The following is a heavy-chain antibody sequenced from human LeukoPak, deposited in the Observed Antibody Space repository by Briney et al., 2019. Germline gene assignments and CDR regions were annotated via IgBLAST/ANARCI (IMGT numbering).Heavy chain of an antibody. CDR1: GFTFSSYA. Sequence: GGSLRLSCAASGFTFSSYAMHWVRQAPGKGLEWVAVISYDGSNKYYADSVKGRFTISRDNSKNTLYLQMNSLRAEDTAVYYCARDPPDWDSCGGDCYSYYFDYWGQGTLVTVSS. V-gene: IGHV3-30-3*01. CDR3: ARDPPDWDSCGGDCYSYYFDY. J-gene: IGHJ4*02. D-gene: IGHD2-21*02. CDR2: ISYDGSNK.